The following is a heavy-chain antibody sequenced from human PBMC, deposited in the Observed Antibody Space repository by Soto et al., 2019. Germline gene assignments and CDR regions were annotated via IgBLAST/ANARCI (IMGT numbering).Heavy chain of an antibody. D-gene: IGHD6-19*01. CDR3: ARVLIAVAGTLSAFDI. J-gene: IGHJ3*02. Sequence: PSETLSLTCTVSGGSISSGDYYWSWIRHPPGKGLEWIGYIYYSGSTYYNPSLKSRVTISVDKSKNQFSLKLRSVTAADTAVYYCARVLIAVAGTLSAFDIWGQGTMVTVSS. CDR1: GGSISSGDYY. CDR2: IYYSGST. V-gene: IGHV4-30-4*01.